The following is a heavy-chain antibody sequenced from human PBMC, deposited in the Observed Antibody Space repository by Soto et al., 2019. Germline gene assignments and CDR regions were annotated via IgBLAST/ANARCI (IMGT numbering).Heavy chain of an antibody. J-gene: IGHJ5*02. D-gene: IGHD6-19*01. CDR2: ISHDGINK. V-gene: IGHV3-30-3*01. CDR1: GFSFSSYA. Sequence: QVRLVESGGGVVQPGRSLRLSCTASGFSFSSYAMYWFRQPPGKGLEWVAVISHDGINKHYADSVKGRVTVSRDNSNHSLDLQLNTMRGEEKAMYYCARDMYSSVCFVKWFEPWGQGTLVTVSS. CDR3: ARDMYSSVCFVKWFEP.